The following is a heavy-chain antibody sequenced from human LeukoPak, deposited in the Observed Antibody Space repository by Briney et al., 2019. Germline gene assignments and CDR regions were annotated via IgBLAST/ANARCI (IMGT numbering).Heavy chain of an antibody. CDR2: IKQDGGET. D-gene: IGHD2-8*01. Sequence: PGGSLRLSCAASGFTFSTSWMSWVRQAPGKGLEWVANIKQDGGETQYADSVKGRLTISRDNAKNSLYLQMNSPRAEDTAMYYCAREEWWFDPWGQGTLVTVSS. CDR1: GFTFSTSW. CDR3: AREEWWFDP. J-gene: IGHJ5*02. V-gene: IGHV3-7*01.